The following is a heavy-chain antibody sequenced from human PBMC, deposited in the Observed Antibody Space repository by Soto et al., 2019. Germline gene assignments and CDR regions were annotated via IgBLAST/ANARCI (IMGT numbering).Heavy chain of an antibody. D-gene: IGHD6-25*01. J-gene: IGHJ6*02. V-gene: IGHV3-23*01. CDR2: ISGSGGST. CDR3: AKDVGSSGSYSTYYYMDV. Sequence: PGGSLRLSCAASGFTFSSYAMSWVRQAPGKGLEWVSAISGSGGSTYYVDSVKGRFTISRDNSKNTLYLQMNSLRAEDTAVYYYAKDVGSSGSYSTYYYMDVWGQGTTVTVSS. CDR1: GFTFSSYA.